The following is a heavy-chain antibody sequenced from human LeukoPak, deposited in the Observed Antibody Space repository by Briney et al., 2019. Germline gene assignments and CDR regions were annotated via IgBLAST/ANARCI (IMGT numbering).Heavy chain of an antibody. CDR3: ARWQEYQLLIFA. Sequence: SVKVSCKASGGTLSSYAISWVRQAPGQGLEWMGGIVPIFGTANYAQKFQGRVTITTDESTSTAYMELSSLRSEDTAVYYCARWQEYQLLIFAWGQGTLVTVSP. V-gene: IGHV1-69*05. CDR2: IVPIFGTA. D-gene: IGHD2-2*01. CDR1: GGTLSSYA. J-gene: IGHJ4*02.